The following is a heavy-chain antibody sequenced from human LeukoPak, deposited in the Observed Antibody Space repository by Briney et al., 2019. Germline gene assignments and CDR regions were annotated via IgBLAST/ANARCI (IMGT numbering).Heavy chain of an antibody. D-gene: IGHD3-16*02. CDR1: GYTFTSYA. CDR3: AREYDYVWGSYRRPRFDY. Sequence: GASVKVSCKASGYTFTSYAMHWVRQAPGQRLEWMGWINPNSGGTNYAQKFQGRVTMTRDTSISTAYMELSRLRSDDTAVYYCAREYDYVWGSYRRPRFDYWGQGTLVTVSS. CDR2: INPNSGGT. V-gene: IGHV1-2*02. J-gene: IGHJ4*02.